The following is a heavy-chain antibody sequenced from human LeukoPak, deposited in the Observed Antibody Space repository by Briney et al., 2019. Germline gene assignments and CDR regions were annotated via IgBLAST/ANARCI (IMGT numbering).Heavy chain of an antibody. V-gene: IGHV3-66*01. Sequence: GGSLRLSCAASGFTVSSNYMSWVRQAPGKGLEWVSVIYSGGSTYYADSVKGRFTISRDNSKNTLYLQMNSLRAEDTAVYYCAKAWSAVYHYDSSGYYYGFDYWGQGTLVTVSS. D-gene: IGHD3-22*01. J-gene: IGHJ4*02. CDR1: GFTVSSNY. CDR3: AKAWSAVYHYDSSGYYYGFDY. CDR2: IYSGGST.